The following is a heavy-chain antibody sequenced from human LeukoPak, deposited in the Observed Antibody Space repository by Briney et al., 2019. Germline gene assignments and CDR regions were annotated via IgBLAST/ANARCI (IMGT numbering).Heavy chain of an antibody. V-gene: IGHV3-7*03. D-gene: IGHD6-13*01. J-gene: IGHJ4*02. CDR1: GFTFSSYW. CDR2: IKQDGSEK. CDR3: AKGSRSSWWVYYFDY. Sequence: PGGSLRLSCAASGFTFSSYWMSWVRQAPGKGLEWVANIKQDGSEKYYVDSVKGRFTISRDNAKNSLYLQMNSLRAEDTAVYYCAKGSRSSWWVYYFDYWGQGTLVTVSS.